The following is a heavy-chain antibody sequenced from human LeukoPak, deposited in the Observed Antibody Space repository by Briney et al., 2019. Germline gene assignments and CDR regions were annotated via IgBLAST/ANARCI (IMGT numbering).Heavy chain of an antibody. J-gene: IGHJ6*03. Sequence: GGSLRLSCAASGFTFSSYSMNWVRQAPGKRLEWVSSISSSSSYIYYADSVKGRFTISRDNAKNSLYLQMNSLRAEDTAVYYCARGGYGSGSYLGYYYYMDVWGKGTTVTVSS. D-gene: IGHD3-10*01. CDR2: ISSSSSYI. V-gene: IGHV3-21*01. CDR1: GFTFSSYS. CDR3: ARGGYGSGSYLGYYYYMDV.